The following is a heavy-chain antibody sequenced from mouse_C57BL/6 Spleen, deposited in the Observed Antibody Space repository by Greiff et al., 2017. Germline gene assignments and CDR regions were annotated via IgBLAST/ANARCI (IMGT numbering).Heavy chain of an antibody. Sequence: QVHVKQSGAELVRPGASVTLSCKASGYTFTDYEMHWVKQTPVHGLEWIGAIDPETGGTAYNQKFKGKAILTADKSSSTAYMELRSLTSEDSAVYYCTSNSNSHYWGQGTTLTVSS. CDR1: GYTFTDYE. CDR2: IDPETGGT. J-gene: IGHJ2*01. V-gene: IGHV1-15*01. D-gene: IGHD2-5*01. CDR3: TSNSNSHY.